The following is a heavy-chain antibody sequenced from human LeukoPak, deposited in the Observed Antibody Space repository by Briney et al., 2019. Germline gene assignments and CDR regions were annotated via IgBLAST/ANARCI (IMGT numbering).Heavy chain of an antibody. CDR2: IGGSGVST. D-gene: IGHD4-17*01. CDR3: AKADYGDYVRFPD. CDR1: GFTFSSYA. V-gene: IGHV3-23*01. Sequence: GGSLRLSSAASGFTFSSYAMSWVRQAPGKGLEWVSGIGGSGVSTYYADSVKGRFTISRDNSKNTLYLQMNSLRAEDTAVYYCAKADYGDYVRFPDWGQGTLVTVSS. J-gene: IGHJ4*02.